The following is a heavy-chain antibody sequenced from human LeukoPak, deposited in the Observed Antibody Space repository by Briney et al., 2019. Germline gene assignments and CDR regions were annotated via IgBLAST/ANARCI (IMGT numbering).Heavy chain of an antibody. Sequence: SETLSLTCTVSGGSISSYYWSWIRQPPGKGLEWIGYIYYSGSTNYNPSLKSRVTISVDTSKNQFSLELSSVTAADTAVYYCAREHYDILTGYYSDAFDIWGQGTMVTVSS. V-gene: IGHV4-59*01. CDR2: IYYSGST. D-gene: IGHD3-9*01. J-gene: IGHJ3*02. CDR1: GGSISSYY. CDR3: AREHYDILTGYYSDAFDI.